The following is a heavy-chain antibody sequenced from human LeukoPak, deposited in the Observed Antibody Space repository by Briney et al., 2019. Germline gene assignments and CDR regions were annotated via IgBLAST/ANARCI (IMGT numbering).Heavy chain of an antibody. D-gene: IGHD1-26*01. CDR3: ARDLMWEKRFYSYGMDV. Sequence: PGGSLRLSCAASEFTFSSYAMHWVRQAPGKGLEWLAVMSFDGGNEYYADPVKGRFTISRDNSKNTLYLQMNSLRAEDTAVYYCARDLMWEKRFYSYGMDVWGQGTTVTVSS. J-gene: IGHJ6*02. CDR2: MSFDGGNE. CDR1: EFTFSSYA. V-gene: IGHV3-30-3*01.